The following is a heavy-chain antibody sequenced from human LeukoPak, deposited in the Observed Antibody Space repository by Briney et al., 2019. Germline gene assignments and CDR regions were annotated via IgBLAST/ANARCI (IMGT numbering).Heavy chain of an antibody. CDR1: EFTFSSYW. Sequence: PGGSLRLSLAASEFTFSSYWMHGVRQPQGKGLVWVSRINTDGSTTNYADSVEGRFTISRDNAKNTLYLQMNSLRGEDTAVYYCARDRQYGMDVWGQGTTVTVSS. CDR2: INTDGSTT. V-gene: IGHV3-74*01. CDR3: ARDRQYGMDV. J-gene: IGHJ6*02.